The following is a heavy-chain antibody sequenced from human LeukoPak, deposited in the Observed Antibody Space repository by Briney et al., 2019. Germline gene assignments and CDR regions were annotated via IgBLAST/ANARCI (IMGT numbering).Heavy chain of an antibody. CDR2: ISSSGSTI. V-gene: IGHV3-11*04. Sequence: GGSLRLSCAASGFTFSDYYMSWIRQAPGKGLEWVSYISSSGSTIYYADSVTGRFTISRDNAKNSLYLQMNTLRAEDTAVYFCVSGFLQWLYWGQGTLVTVSS. D-gene: IGHD3-3*01. J-gene: IGHJ4*02. CDR1: GFTFSDYY. CDR3: VSGFLQWLY.